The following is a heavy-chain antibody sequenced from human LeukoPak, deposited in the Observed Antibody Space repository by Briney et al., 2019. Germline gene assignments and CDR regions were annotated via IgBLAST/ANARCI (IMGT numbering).Heavy chain of an antibody. V-gene: IGHV4-34*01. J-gene: IGHJ4*02. CDR1: GGSFSGYY. D-gene: IGHD3-3*01. CDR2: INHSGST. CDR3: ARRKVLRFLEWLFPFDY. Sequence: PSETPSLTCAVYGGSFSGYYWNWIRQPPGKGLEWIGEINHSGSTNYNPSLKSRVTISVDTSKNQFSLKLSSVTAADTAVYYCARRKVLRFLEWLFPFDYWGQGTLVTVSS.